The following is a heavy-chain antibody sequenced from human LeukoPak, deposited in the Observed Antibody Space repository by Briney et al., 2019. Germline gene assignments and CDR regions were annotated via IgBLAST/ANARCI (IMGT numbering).Heavy chain of an antibody. Sequence: GGSLRLSCAASGFTFRTSAMSWVRQAPGKGLEWVSAISGSGGSTFYADSVKGRFTISRDNSKNTLFLQMSSLRDEDTAVYYCAKESVRPDHWGQGTLVTVSS. V-gene: IGHV3-23*01. CDR3: AKESVRPDH. CDR2: ISGSGGST. CDR1: GFTFRTSA. D-gene: IGHD3-10*01. J-gene: IGHJ4*02.